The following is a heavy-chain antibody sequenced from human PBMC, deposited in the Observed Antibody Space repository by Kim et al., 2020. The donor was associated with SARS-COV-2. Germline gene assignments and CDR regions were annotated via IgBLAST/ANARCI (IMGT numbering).Heavy chain of an antibody. Sequence: GGTTDYAAPVKGRFTISRDDSKNTLYLQMNTLKSEDTAVYYCATGDFPDYWGQGTLVIVSS. CDR3: ATGDFPDY. V-gene: IGHV3-15*01. D-gene: IGHD4-17*01. CDR2: GGTT. J-gene: IGHJ4*02.